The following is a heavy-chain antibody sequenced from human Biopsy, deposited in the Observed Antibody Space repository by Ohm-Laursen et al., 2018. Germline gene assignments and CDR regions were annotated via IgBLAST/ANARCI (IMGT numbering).Heavy chain of an antibody. D-gene: IGHD3/OR15-3a*01. V-gene: IGHV4-59*08. J-gene: IGHJ4*02. Sequence: PGTLSLTCSVSGVYISDYYWSWIRQPPGRGLEWVGSIYYSGSTNYNPSLKSRVTISADTSKSQLSLHLTSVTAADTAVYYCASRGLVMASDYYFDDWGQGTLVTVSS. CDR3: ASRGLVMASDYYFDD. CDR2: IYYSGST. CDR1: GVYISDYY.